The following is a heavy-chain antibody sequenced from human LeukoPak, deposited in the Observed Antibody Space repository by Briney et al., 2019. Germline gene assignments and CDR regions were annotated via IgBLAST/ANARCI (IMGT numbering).Heavy chain of an antibody. J-gene: IGHJ6*03. V-gene: IGHV3-7*03. CDR1: GFTFSSYW. D-gene: IGHD2-15*01. Sequence: GGSLRLSCAASGFTFSSYWMNWVRQAPGKGLEWVANIKQDGSEKYYVDSVKGRFTISRDNAKNSLFLQMNSLRAEDTAVYYCARVLRYCSGGNCYSGGLGYMDVWGKGTTVTISS. CDR2: IKQDGSEK. CDR3: ARVLRYCSGGNCYSGGLGYMDV.